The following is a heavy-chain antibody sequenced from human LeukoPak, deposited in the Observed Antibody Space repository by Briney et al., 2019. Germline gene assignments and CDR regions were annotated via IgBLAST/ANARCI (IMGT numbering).Heavy chain of an antibody. CDR1: GFTFSSYA. V-gene: IGHV3-33*08. J-gene: IGHJ3*02. CDR3: ARDDALGDNALDI. D-gene: IGHD3-16*01. Sequence: GGSLRLSCPASGFTFSSYAMHWVRQAPGKGLEWVAVISNDGSQEKYADSVKGRFTISRDNSKNTLFLQMNSLRAEDTAVYYCARDDALGDNALDIWGQGTMVTVSS. CDR2: ISNDGSQE.